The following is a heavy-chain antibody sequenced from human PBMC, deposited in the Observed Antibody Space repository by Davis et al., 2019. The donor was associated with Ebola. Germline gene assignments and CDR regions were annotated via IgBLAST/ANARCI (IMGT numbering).Heavy chain of an antibody. D-gene: IGHD6-13*01. Sequence: ASVTVSCLASLYTFTGYYMHWVRQAPGQGLEWLGWINPNSGGTNYAQKFQGWVTMTSDTSISTAYMELSRLRSDDTAVYYCARGLIAAAGTSWFDPWGQGTLVTVSS. J-gene: IGHJ5*02. CDR3: ARGLIAAAGTSWFDP. V-gene: IGHV1-2*04. CDR2: INPNSGGT. CDR1: LYTFTGYY.